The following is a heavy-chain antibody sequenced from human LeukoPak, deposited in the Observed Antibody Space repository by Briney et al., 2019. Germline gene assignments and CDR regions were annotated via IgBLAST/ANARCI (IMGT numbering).Heavy chain of an antibody. V-gene: IGHV3-23*01. CDR2: ISGSGGRA. Sequence: GGSLRLSCAASGFTFSSYGMSWVRQAPGKGLEWVSLISGSGGRAYYADSVKGRFTISRDNSKNTLYLQMNSLRADDTAVYYCAKLDWGGSRYGYFDSWGQGTLVTVSS. D-gene: IGHD5-18*01. CDR1: GFTFSSYG. J-gene: IGHJ4*02. CDR3: AKLDWGGSRYGYFDS.